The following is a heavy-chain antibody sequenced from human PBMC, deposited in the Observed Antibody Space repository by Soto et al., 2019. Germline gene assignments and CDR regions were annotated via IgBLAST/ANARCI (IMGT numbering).Heavy chain of an antibody. CDR3: AREPTVTYGDAFDI. V-gene: IGHV3-33*01. CDR1: GFTFSSYG. Sequence: QVQLVESGGGVVQPGRSLRLSCAASGFTFSSYGMHCVRQAPGKGLEWVAVIWYDGSNKYYADSVKGRFTISRDNSKNTLYLQMNSLRAEDTAVYYCAREPTVTYGDAFDIWGQGTMVTVSS. D-gene: IGHD4-17*01. CDR2: IWYDGSNK. J-gene: IGHJ3*02.